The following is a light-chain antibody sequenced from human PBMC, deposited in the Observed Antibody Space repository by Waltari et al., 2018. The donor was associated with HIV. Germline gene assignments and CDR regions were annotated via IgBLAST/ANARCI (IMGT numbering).Light chain of an antibody. CDR3: CSYGGSSTYMV. J-gene: IGLJ3*02. Sequence: QSALTQPASVSGSPGQSITISCTGTSSDVGSYDLVSWYQQHPDNAPKLMIFPVNKRPSGVSNRFSGSKSGNTASLTISGLQAEDEADYYCCSYGGSSTYMVFGGGTKLTVL. CDR2: PVN. V-gene: IGLV2-23*02. CDR1: SSDVGSYDL.